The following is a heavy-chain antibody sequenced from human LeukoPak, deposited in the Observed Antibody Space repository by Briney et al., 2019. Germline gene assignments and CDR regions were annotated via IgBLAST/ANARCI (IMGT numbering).Heavy chain of an antibody. Sequence: PSQTLSLTCAVSGGSISSGGYSWSWIRQPPGKGLEWIVYIYHSGSTYYNPSLKSRVTISVDRSKNQFSLKLSSVTAADTAVYYCARAAVVPAAIGWFDPWGQGTLVTVSS. CDR3: ARAAVVPAAIGWFDP. J-gene: IGHJ5*02. V-gene: IGHV4-30-2*01. CDR2: IYHSGST. D-gene: IGHD2-2*01. CDR1: GGSISSGGYS.